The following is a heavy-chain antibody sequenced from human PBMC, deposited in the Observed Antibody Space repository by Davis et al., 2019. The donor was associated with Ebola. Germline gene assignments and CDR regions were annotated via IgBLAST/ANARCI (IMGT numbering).Heavy chain of an antibody. J-gene: IGHJ4*02. CDR2: FYYSGNT. CDR1: GGSVSSGPYY. D-gene: IGHD1-26*01. CDR3: SRGEDGVGPGKY. Sequence: PSETLSLTCTVSGGSVSSGPYYWSWIRQPPGKGLEWIGYFYYSGNTNYNPSLKSRVTISLAASKNQFSLLLTSVTAADMAVYYCSRGEDGVGPGKYWGQGTLVTVSS. V-gene: IGHV4-61*01.